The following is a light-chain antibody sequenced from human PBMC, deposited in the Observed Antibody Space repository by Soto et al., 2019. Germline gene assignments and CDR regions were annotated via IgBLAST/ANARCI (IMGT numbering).Light chain of an antibody. CDR3: AAWDDSRSGPGV. J-gene: IGLJ3*02. V-gene: IGLV1-47*02. CDR1: SSNIGSNY. CDR2: SNN. Sequence: QSVLTQPPSASGTPGQRVTISCSGSSSNIGSNYVYWYQQLPGTAPKLLIYSNNQRPSGVPDRFSGSKSGTSASLAISGLRSEDEADYYCAAWDDSRSGPGVFGGGTQLTVL.